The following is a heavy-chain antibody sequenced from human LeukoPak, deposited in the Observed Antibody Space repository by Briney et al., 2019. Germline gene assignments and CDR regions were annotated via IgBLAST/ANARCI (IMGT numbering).Heavy chain of an antibody. J-gene: IGHJ6*03. V-gene: IGHV5-51*01. CDR3: ARGRVGTVTVDGGFYYYYYMDV. Sequence: GESLKISCKGSEDSFTNYWIGWVREMPGKGLECMGIIYPGDSDTRYSPSFQGQVTISADKSISTAYLQWSSLKASDTAMYYCARGRVGTVTVDGGFYYYYYMDVWGKGTTVTVSS. D-gene: IGHD4-11*01. CDR1: EDSFTNYW. CDR2: IYPGDSDT.